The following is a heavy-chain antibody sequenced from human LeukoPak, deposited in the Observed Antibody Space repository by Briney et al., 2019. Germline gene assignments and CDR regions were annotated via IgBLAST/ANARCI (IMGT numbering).Heavy chain of an antibody. V-gene: IGHV3-74*01. Sequence: GGSLRLSCAASGFTFSSYWMHWVRQAPGKGLVWVSRINSDASSTSYADSVKGRFTISRDNAKNTLYLQMNSLRAEDTAVYYCARVQGHPPNGLDVWGQGTMVTVSS. J-gene: IGHJ3*01. CDR2: INSDASST. CDR1: GFTFSSYW. D-gene: IGHD2-8*01. CDR3: ARVQGHPPNGLDV.